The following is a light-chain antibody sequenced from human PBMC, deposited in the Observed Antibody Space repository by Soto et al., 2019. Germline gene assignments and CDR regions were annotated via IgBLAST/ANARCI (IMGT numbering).Light chain of an antibody. CDR1: SSDVGNYKY. CDR2: DVN. V-gene: IGLV2-11*01. J-gene: IGLJ2*01. CDR3: CSYAGSYTLV. Sequence: QSALTQPRSVSGSPGQSVTISCTGTSSDVGNYKYVSWYRQNPGKAPEIMIYDVNKRPSGVPDRFSGSRSGNTASLTISGLQAEDEANYDCCSYAGSYTLVFGGGTKLTVL.